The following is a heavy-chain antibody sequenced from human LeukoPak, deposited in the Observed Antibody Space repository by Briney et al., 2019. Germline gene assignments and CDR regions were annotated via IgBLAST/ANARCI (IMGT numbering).Heavy chain of an antibody. Sequence: VASVKVSCKASGGTFSSYAISWVRQAPGQGLEWMGRIIPILGIANYAQKFQGRVTITADKPTSTAYMELSSLRSEGTAVYYCARVAAAGTNDYWGQGTLVTVSS. CDR3: ARVAAAGTNDY. D-gene: IGHD6-13*01. V-gene: IGHV1-69*04. J-gene: IGHJ4*02. CDR1: GGTFSSYA. CDR2: IIPILGIA.